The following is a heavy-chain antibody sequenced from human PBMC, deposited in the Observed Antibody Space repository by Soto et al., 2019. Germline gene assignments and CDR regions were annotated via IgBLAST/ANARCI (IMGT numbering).Heavy chain of an antibody. D-gene: IGHD3-9*01. CDR3: ARQEVSLRVIFTAYYGWFDP. CDR2: ISYSGST. V-gene: IGHV4-39*01. CDR1: GGSISSSTYY. Sequence: PSETLSLTCTVSGGSISSSTYYWGWIRQPPGKGLEWIGSISYSGSTYYNPSLKSRVTIFVDTSKNQLSLRLLSVTAADTAVYYCARQEVSLRVIFTAYYGWFDPLCQRTLLTVSS. J-gene: IGHJ5*02.